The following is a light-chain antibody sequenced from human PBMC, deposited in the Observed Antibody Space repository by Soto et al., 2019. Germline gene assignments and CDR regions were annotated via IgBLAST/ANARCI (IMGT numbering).Light chain of an antibody. CDR3: QQYDNYKPLT. CDR1: QSIISW. CDR2: KAS. Sequence: DIRMTKSPSTLSASVGDRVTITCRASQSIISWLAWYQHKPWKAPKLLIYKASSLERGTPSRFSGRRSGTQFTLTINSLQPDDFATYYCQQYDNYKPLTFGGGTKVDIK. J-gene: IGKJ4*01. V-gene: IGKV1-5*03.